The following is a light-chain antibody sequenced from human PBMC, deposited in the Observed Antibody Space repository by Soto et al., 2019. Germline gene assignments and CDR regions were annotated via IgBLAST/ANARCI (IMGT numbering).Light chain of an antibody. J-gene: IGKJ4*01. V-gene: IGKV3-20*01. Sequence: EIVLTQSPGTLSLSPGERATLSCRASQSVSSSYLAWYQQKPGQAPRLLIYGASSRATGIPDRFSGSGSGTDFTLTISRLEPEDVAVYYCQQYSSSVTFGGGTKVEIK. CDR2: GAS. CDR1: QSVSSSY. CDR3: QQYSSSVT.